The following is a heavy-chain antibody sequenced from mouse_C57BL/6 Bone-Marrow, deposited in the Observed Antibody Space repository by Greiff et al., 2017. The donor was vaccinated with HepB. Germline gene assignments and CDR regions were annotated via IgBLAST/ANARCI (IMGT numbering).Heavy chain of an antibody. J-gene: IGHJ4*01. CDR3: ARRLVRGYAMDY. CDR1: GFTFSSYG. CDR2: ISSGGCYT. D-gene: IGHD2-2*01. V-gene: IGHV5-6*01. Sequence: EVQGVESGGDLVKPGGSLKLSCAASGFTFSSYGMSWVRQTPDKSLEWVATISSGGCYTYYPDSVKGRFTISRDNAKNTLYLQMSSLKSEDTAMYYCARRLVRGYAMDYWGQGTSVTVSS.